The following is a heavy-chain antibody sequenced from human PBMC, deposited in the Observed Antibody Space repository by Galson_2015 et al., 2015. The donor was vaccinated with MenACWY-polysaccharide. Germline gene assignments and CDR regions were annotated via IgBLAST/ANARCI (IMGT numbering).Heavy chain of an antibody. CDR2: ISGSGGST. CDR1: GFTFSSYA. D-gene: IGHD3-3*01. CDR3: AKGPRGTIFGVALDY. Sequence: SLRLSCAASGFTFSSYAMSWVRQAPGKGLEWVSDISGSGGSTYYADSVKGRFTISRDNSKNTLYLQMNSLRAEDTAVYYCAKGPRGTIFGVALDYWGQGTLVTVSS. J-gene: IGHJ4*02. V-gene: IGHV3-23*01.